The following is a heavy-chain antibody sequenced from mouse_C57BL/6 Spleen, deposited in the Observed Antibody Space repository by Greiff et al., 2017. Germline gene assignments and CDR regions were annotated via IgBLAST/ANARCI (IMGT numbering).Heavy chain of an antibody. V-gene: IGHV1-82*01. Sequence: QVQLQQSGPELVKPGASVKISCKASGYAFSSSWMNWVKQRPGKGLEWIGRIYPGDGDTNYNGKFKGKATLTADKSSSTAYMQLSSLTSEDSAVYYCARHYYGSSYGNYYAMDYWGQGTSVTVSS. CDR1: GYAFSSSW. CDR3: ARHYYGSSYGNYYAMDY. CDR2: IYPGDGDT. J-gene: IGHJ4*01. D-gene: IGHD1-1*01.